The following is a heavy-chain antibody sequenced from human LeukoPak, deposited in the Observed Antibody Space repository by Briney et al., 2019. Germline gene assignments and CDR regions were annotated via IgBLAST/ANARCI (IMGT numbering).Heavy chain of an antibody. CDR1: GFTFSSYE. V-gene: IGHV3-23*01. J-gene: IGHJ4*02. CDR2: ISGSGGST. Sequence: GGSLRLSCAASGFTFSSYEMNWVRQAPGKGLEWVSVISGSGGSTYSADSVKGRFTISRDNSKNTLFLQMNSLRAEDTAVYYCAKGGAAMVNYYFDYWGQGTLVTVSS. D-gene: IGHD5-18*01. CDR3: AKGGAAMVNYYFDY.